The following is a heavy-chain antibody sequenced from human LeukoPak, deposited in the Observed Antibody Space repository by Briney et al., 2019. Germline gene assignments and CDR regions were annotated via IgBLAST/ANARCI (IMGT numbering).Heavy chain of an antibody. D-gene: IGHD3-22*01. V-gene: IGHV3-53*01. CDR2: IYSGGST. J-gene: IGHJ4*02. Sequence: GGSLRLSCAASGFTVSSNYMSWVRQAPGKGLEWGSVIYSGGSTYYADSVKGRFTISRDNSKNTLYLQMNSLRAEDTAVYYCARDTVYDSSGYYYDYWGQGTLVTVSS. CDR3: ARDTVYDSSGYYYDY. CDR1: GFTVSSNY.